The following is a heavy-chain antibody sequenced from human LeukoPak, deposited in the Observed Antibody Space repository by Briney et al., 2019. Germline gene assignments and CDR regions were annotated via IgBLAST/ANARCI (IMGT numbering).Heavy chain of an antibody. D-gene: IGHD6-19*01. CDR3: ARELAVAGPGDY. Sequence: PGGSLRLFCAASGFTFSSYWMSWVRQDPGKGLERVANIKEDGSEKYYVGSVKGRFTISRDNAKNSLYLQMNSLRAEDTAVYYCARELAVAGPGDYWGQGTLVTVSS. J-gene: IGHJ4*02. CDR1: GFTFSSYW. V-gene: IGHV3-7*01. CDR2: IKEDGSEK.